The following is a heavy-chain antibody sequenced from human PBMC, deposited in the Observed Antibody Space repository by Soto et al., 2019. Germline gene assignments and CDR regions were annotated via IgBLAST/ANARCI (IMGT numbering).Heavy chain of an antibody. Sequence: PSETLSLTCTVSGGSISSYYWSWIRQPPGKGLEWIGYIYYSGSTNYNPSLKRRVTMSVDTSKNQFSLKLSSVTAADTAVYYCAREERYCSSTSCFDAFDIWGQGTMVTVSS. CDR3: AREERYCSSTSCFDAFDI. V-gene: IGHV4-59*01. D-gene: IGHD2-2*01. CDR2: IYYSGST. CDR1: GGSISSYY. J-gene: IGHJ3*02.